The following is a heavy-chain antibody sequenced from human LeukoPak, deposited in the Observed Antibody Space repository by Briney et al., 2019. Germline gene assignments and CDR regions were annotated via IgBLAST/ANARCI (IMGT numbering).Heavy chain of an antibody. CDR2: IYTTGRT. Sequence: PSETLSLSCDVSGVSIRSWWWSWIRKPAGQGLEWIGRIYTTGRTNYSPSFQSRVTMSIDMSANHFSLPLKSLTAADTAVYSSARSGYTISEYHSDFWGQGAPVTVSS. J-gene: IGHJ4*02. V-gene: IGHV4-4*07. CDR3: ARSGYTISEYHSDF. D-gene: IGHD5-18*01. CDR1: GVSIRSWW.